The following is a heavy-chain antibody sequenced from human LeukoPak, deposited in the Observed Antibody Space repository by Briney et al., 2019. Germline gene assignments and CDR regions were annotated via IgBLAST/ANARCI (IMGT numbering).Heavy chain of an antibody. CDR1: GGTFSSYA. CDR3: ATQRGDNSGYSGGY. V-gene: IGHV1-69*05. J-gene: IGHJ4*02. D-gene: IGHD3-22*01. CDR2: IIPIFGTA. Sequence: GSSVKVSCKASGGTFSSYAISWVRQAPGQGLEWMGGIIPIFGTANYAQKFQGRVTITTDESTSTAYMELSSLRSEDTAVYYCATQRGDNSGYSGGYWGQGTLVTVSS.